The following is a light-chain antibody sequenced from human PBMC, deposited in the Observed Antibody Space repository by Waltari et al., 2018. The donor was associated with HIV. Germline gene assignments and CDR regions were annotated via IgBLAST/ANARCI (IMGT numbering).Light chain of an antibody. CDR1: SSNIGSNY. CDR2: GST. V-gene: IGLV1-47*01. J-gene: IGLJ3*02. Sequence: QSVLTQSPSASGTPGQRVTISCSGSSSNIGSNYVYWYQQLPGTAPKLLIYGSTHRPPGVPDRFSGSKSGTSASLAISGLRSEDEADYYCAAWDDSLSGRVFGGGTKLTVL. CDR3: AAWDDSLSGRV.